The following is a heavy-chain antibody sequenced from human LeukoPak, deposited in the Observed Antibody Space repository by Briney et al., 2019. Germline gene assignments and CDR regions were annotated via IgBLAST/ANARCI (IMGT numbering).Heavy chain of an antibody. CDR2: IYYSGST. V-gene: IGHV4-39*01. D-gene: IGHD2-2*01. CDR3: ARAPRNYQLASYFDY. J-gene: IGHJ4*02. CDR1: GGSISSSSYY. Sequence: SETLSLTCTVSGGSISSSSYYWGWICQPPGKGLEWIGSIYYSGSTYYNPSLKSRVTISADTSKNQFSLKLSSVTAADTAVYYCARAPRNYQLASYFDYWGPGTLVTVSS.